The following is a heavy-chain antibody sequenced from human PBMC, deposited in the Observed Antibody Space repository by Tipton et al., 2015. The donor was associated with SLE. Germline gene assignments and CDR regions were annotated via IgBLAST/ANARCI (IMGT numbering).Heavy chain of an antibody. V-gene: IGHV3-48*03. CDR2: ITHSSSAV. J-gene: IGHJ3*01. D-gene: IGHD3-3*01. CDR1: GFTFSNYE. Sequence: SLRLSCAASGFTFSNYEMNWVRQAPGKGLEWLSYITHSSSAVNYADSVKGRFTISRDSAKNSLYLQMTSLRVEDSAVYYCARELRGVGGDASDVWGQGTVVTVAS. CDR3: ARELRGVGGDASDV.